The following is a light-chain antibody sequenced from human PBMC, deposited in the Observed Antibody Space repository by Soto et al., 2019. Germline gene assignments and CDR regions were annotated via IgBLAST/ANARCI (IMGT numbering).Light chain of an antibody. CDR1: QSICSY. J-gene: IGKJ5*01. CDR3: QQSYSTPTA. CDR2: AAS. Sequence: DVQMTQSPSSLSASVGDRVTITCRASQSICSYLNWYQQKPGKAPKLLIHAASSVQSGVPSRFSGSGAATDFILTISSLQHEDFATYYCQQSYSTPTAFGQGTRLEIK. V-gene: IGKV1-39*01.